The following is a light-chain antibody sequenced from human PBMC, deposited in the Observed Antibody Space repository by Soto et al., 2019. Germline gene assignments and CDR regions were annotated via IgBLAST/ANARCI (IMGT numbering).Light chain of an antibody. CDR1: QSINSW. J-gene: IGKJ3*01. CDR3: QHYDSYSGT. V-gene: IGKV1-5*03. CDR2: RAS. Sequence: DIQMTQSPSTLSASVGDRVTITCRASQSINSWLAWYQQKPGKAPRLLIYRASSLEGGAPSRFSGSGSGAEFAPTISSLQPDDFATYYCQHYDSYSGTFGPGTKVDIK.